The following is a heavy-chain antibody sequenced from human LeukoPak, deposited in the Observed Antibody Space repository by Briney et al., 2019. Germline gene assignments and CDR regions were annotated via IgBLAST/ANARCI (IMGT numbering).Heavy chain of an antibody. CDR1: GFIFSTYW. D-gene: IGHD6-19*01. Sequence: PGGSLRLSCAASGFIFSTYWMTWVRQAPGKGLEWVANIKQDGSETYYVDPVKGRFTISRDNAKNSLYLQMHSLRAEDTAVYYCAREGTTVALFDYWGQGSLDTVSS. J-gene: IGHJ4*02. V-gene: IGHV3-7*01. CDR2: IKQDGSET. CDR3: AREGTTVALFDY.